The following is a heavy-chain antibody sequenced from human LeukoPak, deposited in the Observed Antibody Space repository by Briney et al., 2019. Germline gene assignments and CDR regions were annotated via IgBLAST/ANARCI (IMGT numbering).Heavy chain of an antibody. CDR1: GFTFSSYA. J-gene: IGHJ4*02. CDR2: ISGSGGST. CDR3: AKPPPYYYDSSAYYYFDY. D-gene: IGHD3-22*01. V-gene: IGHV3-23*01. Sequence: HAGRSLRLSCAASGFTFSSYAMSWVRQAPGKGLEWVSAISGSGGSTYYADSVKGRFTISRDNSKNTLYLQMNSLRAEDTAVYYCAKPPPYYYDSSAYYYFDYWGQGTLVTVSS.